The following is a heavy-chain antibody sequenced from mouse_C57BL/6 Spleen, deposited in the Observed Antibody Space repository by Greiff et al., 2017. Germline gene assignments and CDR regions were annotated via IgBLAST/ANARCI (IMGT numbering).Heavy chain of an antibody. CDR2: IYPGDGDT. CDR3: ARSGDSSGYFYAMDY. CDR1: GYAFSSSW. Sequence: QVQLKESGPELVKPGASVKISCKASGYAFSSSWMNWVKQRPGKGLEWIGRIYPGDGDTNYNGKFKGKATLTADKSSRTAYMKLSSLTSEDSAVYFYARSGDSSGYFYAMDYWGQGTSVTVSS. J-gene: IGHJ4*01. V-gene: IGHV1-82*01. D-gene: IGHD3-2*02.